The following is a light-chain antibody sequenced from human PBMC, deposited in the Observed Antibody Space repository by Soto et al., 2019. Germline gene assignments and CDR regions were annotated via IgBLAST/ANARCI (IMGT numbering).Light chain of an antibody. CDR3: TSWTTSTTMI. CDR1: SSDIGAYNF. Sequence: ALTQPASVSGSPGQSITISCTGTSSDIGAYNFVSWHQQHPGKAPKLMLYDVNIRPSGVSNRFSGSKSGNTASLTISGLQAEDEADYYCTSWTTSTTMIFGGGTKLTVL. CDR2: DVN. V-gene: IGLV2-14*03. J-gene: IGLJ2*01.